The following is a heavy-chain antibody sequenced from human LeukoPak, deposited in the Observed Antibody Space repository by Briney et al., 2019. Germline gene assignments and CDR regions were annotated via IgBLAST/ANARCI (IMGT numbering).Heavy chain of an antibody. CDR2: IYYSGST. D-gene: IGHD3-10*01. V-gene: IGHV4-59*08. CDR3: ARLGLLWFGEYGGNWFDP. Sequence: PSETLSLTCTVSGGSISSYYWSWIRQPPGKGLEWIGYIYYSGSTNYNPSLKSRVTISVDTSKNQFSLKLSSVTAADTAVYYCARLGLLWFGEYGGNWFDPWGQGTLVTVSS. CDR1: GGSISSYY. J-gene: IGHJ5*02.